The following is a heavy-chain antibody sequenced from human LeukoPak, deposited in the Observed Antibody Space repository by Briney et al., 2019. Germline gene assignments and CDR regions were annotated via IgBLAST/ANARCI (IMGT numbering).Heavy chain of an antibody. CDR3: ARSDDSSNDPFDY. D-gene: IGHD3-22*01. CDR2: MFISGST. V-gene: IGHV4-61*02. Sequence: SQTLSLTCTVSGGSMSSGSHYWNWIRQPAGKQLEWIGRMFISGSTNYNPSLKSRVTMSLDTSRNQFSLKLSSVTAADTAVYYCARSDDSSNDPFDYWGQGTPVTVSS. CDR1: GGSMSSGSHY. J-gene: IGHJ4*02.